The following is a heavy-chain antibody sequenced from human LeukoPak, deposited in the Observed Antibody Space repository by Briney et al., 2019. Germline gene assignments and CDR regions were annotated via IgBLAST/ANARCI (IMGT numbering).Heavy chain of an antibody. CDR2: IKQDGSEK. CDR3: ARDGDTSGYTD. D-gene: IGHD3-22*01. Sequence: GGSLRLSCEASGFTFSLYWMSWVRQAPGKGLEWVANIKQDGSEKYYVDSVKGRFTISRDNGKNSLYLQMNSLRADDTAVYYCARDGDTSGYTDWGQGTLVTVSS. CDR1: GFTFSLYW. J-gene: IGHJ4*02. V-gene: IGHV3-7*01.